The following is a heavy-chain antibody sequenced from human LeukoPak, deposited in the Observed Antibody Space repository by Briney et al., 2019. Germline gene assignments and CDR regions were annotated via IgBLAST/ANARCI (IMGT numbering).Heavy chain of an antibody. CDR1: GFTFSSYG. CDR2: IWYDGSNK. D-gene: IGHD1-26*01. CDR3: ASGSYYAFNY. V-gene: IGHV3-33*01. Sequence: GGSLRLSCAASGFTFSSYGMHWVRQDPGKGLEWVAVIWYDGSNKYYADSVKGRFAISRDNSKNALYLQMNSLRAEDTAVYYCASGSYYAFNYWGQGTLVTVSS. J-gene: IGHJ4*02.